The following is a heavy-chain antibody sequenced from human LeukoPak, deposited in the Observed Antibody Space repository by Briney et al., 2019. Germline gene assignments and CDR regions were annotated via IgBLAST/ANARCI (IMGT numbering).Heavy chain of an antibody. Sequence: ASVKVSCKASGYTFTSYGISWVRQAPGQGLEWMGWISAYNGNTNYAQRLQGRVTMTTDTSTSTAYMELRSLRSDDTAVYYCARDFLWFGELSDYYYYGMDVWGQGTTVTVSS. V-gene: IGHV1-18*01. CDR3: ARDFLWFGELSDYYYYGMDV. D-gene: IGHD3-10*01. CDR2: ISAYNGNT. CDR1: GYTFTSYG. J-gene: IGHJ6*02.